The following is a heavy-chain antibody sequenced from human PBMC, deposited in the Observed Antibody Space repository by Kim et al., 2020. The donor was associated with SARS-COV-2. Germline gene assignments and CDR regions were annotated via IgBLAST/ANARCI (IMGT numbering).Heavy chain of an antibody. CDR3: ARSFSKGDYFFGF. J-gene: IGHJ4*02. D-gene: IGHD3-10*01. Sequence: YYTDAMKSRFSISKDSAKTTLYLQMGSLRAEDTALYYCARSFSKGDYFFGFWGQGTPVTVSP. V-gene: IGHV3-11*01.